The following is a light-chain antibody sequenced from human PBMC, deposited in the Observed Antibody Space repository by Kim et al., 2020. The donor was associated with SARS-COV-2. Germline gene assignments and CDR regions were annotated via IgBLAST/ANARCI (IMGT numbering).Light chain of an antibody. CDR1: QSVSRN. J-gene: IGKJ4*01. CDR2: GAS. Sequence: DTVLTQSPATLSVSPWESATLSCRASQSVSRNLARYQQKPGQAPRLLIDGASTRATGVPDRFSGSGSGTEFTLTISSLKAEDSAVYYCQQYDNWFPLTFGGGTKVDIK. CDR3: QQYDNWFPLT. V-gene: IGKV3-15*01.